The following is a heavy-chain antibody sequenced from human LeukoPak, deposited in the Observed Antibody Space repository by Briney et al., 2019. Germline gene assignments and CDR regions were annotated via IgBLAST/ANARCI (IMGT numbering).Heavy chain of an antibody. CDR1: GFTFSGYA. CDR3: AKGDDSSGYYFHTDAFDI. Sequence: GGSLRLSCAASGFTFSGYAMSWVRQAPGKGLKWVSAISGSGGSTYYADSVKGRFTFSRDNSKNTLYLQMNSLRAEDTAVYYCAKGDDSSGYYFHTDAFDIWGQGTMVTVSS. CDR2: ISGSGGST. V-gene: IGHV3-23*01. D-gene: IGHD3-22*01. J-gene: IGHJ3*02.